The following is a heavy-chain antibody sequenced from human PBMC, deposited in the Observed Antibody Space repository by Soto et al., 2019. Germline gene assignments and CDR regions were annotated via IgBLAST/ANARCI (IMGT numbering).Heavy chain of an antibody. Sequence: GGSLRLSCASSGFTFSSHAMSWVRQSPGKGLEWVSSISGSGGSTYFADSVKGRFTISRDNSKNTLYLQMISLRAEDTAIYYCAKTKGIGYFYFYGMDVWGQGATVTVSS. J-gene: IGHJ6*02. CDR1: GFTFSSHA. CDR3: AKTKGIGYFYFYGMDV. CDR2: ISGSGGST. V-gene: IGHV3-23*01. D-gene: IGHD6-13*01.